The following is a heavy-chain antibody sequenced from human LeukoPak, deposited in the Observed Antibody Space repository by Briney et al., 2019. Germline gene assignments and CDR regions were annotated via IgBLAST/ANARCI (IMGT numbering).Heavy chain of an antibody. J-gene: IGHJ4*02. CDR3: ARHSQGTSPYYFDC. CDR2: TSTRVST. V-gene: IGHV4-4*09. D-gene: IGHD1-26*01. CDR1: GGSISSYY. Sequence: SETLSLTRTVSGGSISSYYWSWIGQPPGKGLEWIVYTSTRVSTTNTPSLKSRVTISVDTSKNQFSLRRSSVTAAGTAVYYCARHSQGTSPYYFDCGGQ.